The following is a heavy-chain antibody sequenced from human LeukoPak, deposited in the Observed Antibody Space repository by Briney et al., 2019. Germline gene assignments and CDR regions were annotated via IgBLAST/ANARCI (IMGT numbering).Heavy chain of an antibody. D-gene: IGHD3-10*01. V-gene: IGHV3-23*01. CDR1: GFTFSSYA. J-gene: IGHJ4*02. CDR2: ISGSGGST. Sequence: GGSLRLSCAASGFTFSSYAMSWVRQAPGKGLEWVSAISGSGGSTYYADSVKGRFTISRDNSKNTLYLQMSSLRAEDTAVYYCAKNFDSGSYYPNWGQGTLVTVSS. CDR3: AKNFDSGSYYPN.